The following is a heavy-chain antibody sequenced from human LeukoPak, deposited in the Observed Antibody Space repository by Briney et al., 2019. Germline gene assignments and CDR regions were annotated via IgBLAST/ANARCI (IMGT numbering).Heavy chain of an antibody. CDR3: AKGVTPVISLQFFDY. CDR2: ISSSGSTI. D-gene: IGHD4-17*01. CDR1: GFTFSSYE. J-gene: IGHJ4*02. V-gene: IGHV3-48*03. Sequence: GGSLRLSCAASGFTFSSYEMNWVRQAPGEGLEWVSYISSSGSTIYYVDSVKGRFTISRDNAKNSLYLQMNSLRAEDTAVYYCAKGVTPVISLQFFDYWGQGTLITVSS.